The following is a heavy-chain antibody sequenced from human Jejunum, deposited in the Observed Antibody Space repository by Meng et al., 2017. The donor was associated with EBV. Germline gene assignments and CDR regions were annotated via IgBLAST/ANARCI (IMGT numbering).Heavy chain of an antibody. J-gene: IGHJ4*02. CDR3: ARAVYGDSAYS. Sequence: VPLQRWGAELLTPSETLSLTCAAYGGSFSGYQWTWSRQHPRKGLEWMGEINHRGKTNYSPSLKSRVTISVDTSKNQFSLKLSSMTAADTAVYYCARAVYGDSAYSWGQGTLVTVSS. CDR1: GGSFSGYQ. CDR2: INHRGKT. V-gene: IGHV4-34*01. D-gene: IGHD4-17*01.